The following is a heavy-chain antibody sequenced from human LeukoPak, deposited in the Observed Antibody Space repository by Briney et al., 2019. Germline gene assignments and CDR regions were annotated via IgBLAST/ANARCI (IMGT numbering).Heavy chain of an antibody. Sequence: GGSLRLSCAASGFTFSSYWMSWVRQAPGKGLEWVANIKQDGSEKYYVDSVKGRFTISRDNAKNSLYLQMNSLRAEDTAVYYCAREGRVRELPLYYWGQGTLVTVSS. CDR1: GFTFSSYW. D-gene: IGHD1-26*01. CDR3: AREGRVRELPLYY. CDR2: IKQDGSEK. J-gene: IGHJ4*02. V-gene: IGHV3-7*01.